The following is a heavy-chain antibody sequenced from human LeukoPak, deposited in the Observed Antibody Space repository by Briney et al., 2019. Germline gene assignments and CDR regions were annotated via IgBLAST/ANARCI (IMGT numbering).Heavy chain of an antibody. CDR2: IYYSGNT. D-gene: IGHD3-22*01. J-gene: IGHJ4*02. CDR3: ARGYYYDYSGPDFDY. Sequence: SETLSLTCTVSGGSISSSSYYWGWIRQPPGKGLEWIGCIYYSGNTYYNPSLKSRVTISIDTSKNQFSLKLSSVTAADTAVYYCARGYYYDYSGPDFDYWGQGTLVTVSS. CDR1: GGSISSSSYY. V-gene: IGHV4-39*07.